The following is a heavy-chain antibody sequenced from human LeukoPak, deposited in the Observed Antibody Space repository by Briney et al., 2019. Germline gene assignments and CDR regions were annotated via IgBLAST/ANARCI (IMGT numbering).Heavy chain of an antibody. D-gene: IGHD4-17*01. V-gene: IGHV1-8*03. CDR3: ARGSLHGYAFDI. Sequence: ASVKVSCKASGYTFTSYGINWVRQATGQGLEWMGWMNPNSGNTGYAQKFQGRVTITRNTSISTAYMELSSLRSEDTAVYYCARGSLHGYAFDIWGQGTMVTVSS. CDR1: GYTFTSYG. CDR2: MNPNSGNT. J-gene: IGHJ3*02.